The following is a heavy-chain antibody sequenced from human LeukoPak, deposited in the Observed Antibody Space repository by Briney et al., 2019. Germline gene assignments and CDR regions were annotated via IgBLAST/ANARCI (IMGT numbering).Heavy chain of an antibody. CDR3: ARESGLTMVRGTFDY. V-gene: IGHV3-48*01. D-gene: IGHD3-10*01. Sequence: GGSLRLSCAASGFTFSSYSMNWVRQARGKGLEWVSYISSSSTIYYADSVKGRFTISRDNAKNSLYLQMNSLRAEDTAVYYCARESGLTMVRGTFDYWGQGTLVTVSS. J-gene: IGHJ4*02. CDR1: GFTFSSYS. CDR2: ISSSSTI.